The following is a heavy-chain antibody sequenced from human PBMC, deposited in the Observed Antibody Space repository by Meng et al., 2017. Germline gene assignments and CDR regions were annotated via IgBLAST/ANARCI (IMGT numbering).Heavy chain of an antibody. CDR3: ARDGFDSGSYYIYYYYGMDV. CDR2: ISSSSYI. J-gene: IGHJ6*02. V-gene: IGHV3-21*01. Sequence: GESLKISCAASGFTFSSYSMNWVRQAPGKGLEWVSSISSSSYIYYADSVKGRFTISRDNAKNSLYLQINSLRAEDTAVYYCARDGFDSGSYYIYYYYGMDVWGQGTTVTVSS. D-gene: IGHD3-10*01. CDR1: GFTFSSYS.